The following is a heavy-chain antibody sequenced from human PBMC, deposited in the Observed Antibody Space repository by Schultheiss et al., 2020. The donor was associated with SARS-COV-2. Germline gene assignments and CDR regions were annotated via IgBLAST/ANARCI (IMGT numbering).Heavy chain of an antibody. CDR2: INPNSGGT. V-gene: IGHV1-2*02. J-gene: IGHJ5*02. CDR3: ARGGQWLLLLTGYWFDP. D-gene: IGHD3-22*01. Sequence: ASVKVSCKASGYTFTGYYMHWVRQAPGQGLEWMGWINPNSGGTNYAQKFQGRVTMTRDTSTSTVYMELSSLRSEDTAVYYCARGGQWLLLLTGYWFDPWGQGTLVTVSS. CDR1: GYTFTGYY.